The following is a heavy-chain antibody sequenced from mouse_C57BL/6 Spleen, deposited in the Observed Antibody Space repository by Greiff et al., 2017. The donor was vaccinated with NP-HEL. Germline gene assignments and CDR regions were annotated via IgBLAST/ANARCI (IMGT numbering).Heavy chain of an antibody. Sequence: QVQLQQSGAELVRPGTSVKMSCKASGYTFTNYWIGWAKQRPGHGLEWIGDIYPGGGYTNYNEKFKGKATLTADKSSSTAYMQFSSLTSEDSAIYYCARALYGSSYDGYFDVWGTGTTVTVSS. CDR1: GYTFTNYW. D-gene: IGHD1-1*01. CDR2: IYPGGGYT. V-gene: IGHV1-63*01. CDR3: ARALYGSSYDGYFDV. J-gene: IGHJ1*03.